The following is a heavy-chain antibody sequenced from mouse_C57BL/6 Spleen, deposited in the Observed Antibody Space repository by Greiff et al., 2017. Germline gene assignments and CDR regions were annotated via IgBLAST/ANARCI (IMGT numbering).Heavy chain of an antibody. CDR2: INPNNGGT. D-gene: IGHD2-4*01. Sequence: VQLQQSGPELVKPGASVKMSCKASGYTFTDYNMHWVKQSHGKSLEWIGYINPNNGGTSYNQKFKGKATLTVNKSSSTAYMELRSLTSEDSAVYYCARSGGDYDWFAYWGQGTLVTVSA. CDR1: GYTFTDYN. J-gene: IGHJ3*01. CDR3: ARSGGDYDWFAY. V-gene: IGHV1-22*01.